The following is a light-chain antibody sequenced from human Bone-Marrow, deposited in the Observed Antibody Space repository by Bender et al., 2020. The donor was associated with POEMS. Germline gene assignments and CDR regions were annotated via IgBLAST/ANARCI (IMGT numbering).Light chain of an antibody. CDR1: SSNIGAGYD. CDR3: QSYEAGLTGSRV. V-gene: IGLV1-40*01. J-gene: IGLJ3*02. Sequence: SALTQPASVSGAPGQTVTISCTGSSSNIGAGYDVHWYQQLSGAAPRLLIYSNNNRPSGVPDRYSGSKSGTSASLAITGLQTEDEAYYYCQSYEAGLTGSRVFGGGTKLTVL. CDR2: SNN.